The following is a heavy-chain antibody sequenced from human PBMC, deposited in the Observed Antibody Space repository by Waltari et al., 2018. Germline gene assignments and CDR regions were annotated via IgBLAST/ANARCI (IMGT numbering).Heavy chain of an antibody. J-gene: IGHJ4*02. D-gene: IGHD3-3*01. CDR2: FDTEDGET. CDR3: ARDAQRYDFWSGYYTN. V-gene: IGHV1-24*01. Sequence: QVQLVQSGAEVKKPGASVKVSCKVSGSTLTELSMHWVRQAPGKGLEWLGGFDTEDGETIYAQKVQGRVTMTEDTSTDTAYMELSSLRSEDTAVYYCARDAQRYDFWSGYYTNWGQGTLVTVSS. CDR1: GSTLTELS.